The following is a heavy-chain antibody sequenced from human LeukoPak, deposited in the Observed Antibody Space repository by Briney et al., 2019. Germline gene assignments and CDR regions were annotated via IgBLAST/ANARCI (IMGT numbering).Heavy chain of an antibody. D-gene: IGHD3-10*01. V-gene: IGHV1-69*06. CDR1: GGTFSSYA. CDR3: AREKEGLLTFDY. Sequence: SVKVSCKASGGTFSSYAISWVRQAPGQGLEWMGGIIPIFGTANYAQKFQGRVTITADKSTSTAHMELSSLRSEDTAVYYCAREKEGLLTFDYWGQGTLVTVSS. J-gene: IGHJ4*02. CDR2: IIPIFGTA.